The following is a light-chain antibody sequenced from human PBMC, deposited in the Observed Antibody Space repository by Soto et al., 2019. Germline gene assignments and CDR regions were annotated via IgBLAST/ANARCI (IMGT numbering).Light chain of an antibody. J-gene: IGKJ5*01. CDR3: QQYGSSPWT. CDR2: GAS. CDR1: QSVSSN. Sequence: EIVMTQSPDTLSVSPGERATLSCRASQSVSSNLAWYQQKPGQAPRLLIYGASTRATGIPDRFSGSGSGTDFTLTISRLEPEDFAVYYCQQYGSSPWTFGQGTRLEI. V-gene: IGKV3-20*01.